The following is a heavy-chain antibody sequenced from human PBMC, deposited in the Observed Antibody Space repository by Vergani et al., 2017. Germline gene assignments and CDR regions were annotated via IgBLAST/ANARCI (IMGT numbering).Heavy chain of an antibody. V-gene: IGHV3-23*01. CDR2: ISGSGGST. CDR1: GFTFSSYA. D-gene: IGHD3-3*01. Sequence: EVQLLESGGGLVQPGGSLRLSCAASGFTFSSYAMSWVRPAPGKGLEWVSAISGSGGSTYYADSVKGRFTISRDNSKNTLYLQMNSLRAEDTAVYYCAKSPDYDFWSGYSYYFDYWGQGTLVTVSS. J-gene: IGHJ4*02. CDR3: AKSPDYDFWSGYSYYFDY.